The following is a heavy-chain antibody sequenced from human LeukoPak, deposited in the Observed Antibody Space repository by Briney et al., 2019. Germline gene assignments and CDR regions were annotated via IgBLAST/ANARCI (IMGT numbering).Heavy chain of an antibody. D-gene: IGHD6-13*01. Sequence: SETLSLTCTVSGGSVSSGSFYWTWIRQPAGKGLEWIGHIYTTGSTNYNPSLKSRVSISVDTSKNQFSLKLSSVTAADTAVYYCARRGSSSWYAEGAFDIWGQGTMVTVSS. CDR2: IYTTGST. J-gene: IGHJ3*02. V-gene: IGHV4-61*09. CDR1: GGSVSSGSFY. CDR3: ARRGSSSWYAEGAFDI.